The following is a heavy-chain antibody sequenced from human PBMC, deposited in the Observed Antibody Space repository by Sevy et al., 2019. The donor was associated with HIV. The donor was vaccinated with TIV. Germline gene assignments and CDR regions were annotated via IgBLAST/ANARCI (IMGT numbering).Heavy chain of an antibody. J-gene: IGHJ4*02. CDR3: AKDDLGSIDC. CDR1: GFIFSTSP. V-gene: IGHV3-30-3*02. CDR2: LSYDDSDE. D-gene: IGHD3-10*01. Sequence: GGSLRLSCAASGFIFSTSPMHWVRQAPGKGLECVAILSYDDSDENDADSVKGRFTISRDNSKNTLYLQMNSLRTEDTAVYYCAKDDLGSIDCWGQRTLVTVSS.